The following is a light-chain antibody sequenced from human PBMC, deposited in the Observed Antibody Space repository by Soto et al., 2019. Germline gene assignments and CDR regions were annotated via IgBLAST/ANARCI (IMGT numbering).Light chain of an antibody. J-gene: IGKJ1*01. V-gene: IGKV3-20*01. CDR3: QHYGSSWLT. CDR2: GAS. CDR1: QSVSTSF. Sequence: EIVLTQSPGTLSLSPGERATLSCSASQSVSTSFLAWYQQKPGQAPRLLIYGASCRATGIPDRFSGSGSGTDFTLTISRLEPEDFAVYYCQHYGSSWLTFGQGTKVDIK.